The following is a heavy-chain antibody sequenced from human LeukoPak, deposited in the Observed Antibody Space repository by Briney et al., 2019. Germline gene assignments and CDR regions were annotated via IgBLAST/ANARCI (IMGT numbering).Heavy chain of an antibody. CDR2: IKQDGSEK. Sequence: PGGSLRPSCAASGFSLRNYWLSWVRQAPGKGLEWVATIKQDGSEKNYMDSVKGRFTISRDNAKNSLYLQMNSLTAEDTAIYYCATSRAFDHWGQGTLVTVSS. J-gene: IGHJ4*02. V-gene: IGHV3-7*01. CDR3: ATSRAFDH. D-gene: IGHD3-10*01. CDR1: GFSLRNYW.